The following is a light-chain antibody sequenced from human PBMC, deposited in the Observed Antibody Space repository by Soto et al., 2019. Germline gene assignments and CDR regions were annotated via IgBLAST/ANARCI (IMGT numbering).Light chain of an antibody. V-gene: IGKV1-5*03. J-gene: IGKJ1*01. CDR3: QQYNSYPRT. CDR1: ESISGW. CDR2: KAS. Sequence: DIQMTQSPSTLSASVGDRVTITCRASESISGWLAWYQQKPGKAPKLVIFKASTLESGVPSRFSGSGSGTEFTLSISSLQPDDFATYSGQQYNSYPRTFGQGTKVEIK.